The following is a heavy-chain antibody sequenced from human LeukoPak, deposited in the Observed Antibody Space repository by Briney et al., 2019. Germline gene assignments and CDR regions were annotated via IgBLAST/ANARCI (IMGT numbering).Heavy chain of an antibody. CDR3: ARVRPGSSGSYYRTS. V-gene: IGHV3-11*04. D-gene: IGHD3-22*01. CDR2: ITSGGGFK. CDR1: GFPFSDFH. Sequence: GGSLRLSCVGAGFPFSDFHMSWIRQAPGKGLEWVSYITSGGGFKYYADTVKGRFSISRDDSKTSVFLQMNSLRVEDTAVYYCARVRPGSSGSYYRTSGGQGTLVTVSS. J-gene: IGHJ4*02.